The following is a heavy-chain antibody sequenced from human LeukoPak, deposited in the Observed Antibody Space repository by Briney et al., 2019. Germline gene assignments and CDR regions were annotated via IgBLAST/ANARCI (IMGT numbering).Heavy chain of an antibody. CDR1: GGSISSGSYY. D-gene: IGHD3-22*01. CDR3: ARVLYYYDSSGYYAGHFDY. J-gene: IGHJ4*02. Sequence: PSQTLSLTCTVSGGSISSGSYYWSWIRQPAGKGLEWIGRIYTSGSTNYNPSLKSRVTISVDTSKNQFSLKLSSVTAADTAVYYCARVLYYYDSSGYYAGHFDYWGQGTLVTVSS. CDR2: IYTSGST. V-gene: IGHV4-61*02.